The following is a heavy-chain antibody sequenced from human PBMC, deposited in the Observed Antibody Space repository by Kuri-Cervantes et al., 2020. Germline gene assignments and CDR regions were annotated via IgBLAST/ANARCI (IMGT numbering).Heavy chain of an antibody. Sequence: GGSLRLSCAASGFTFSSYGMHWVRQAPCKGLEWVAVIWYDGSNKYYADSVKGRFTISRDNSKNTLYLQMNSLRAEDTAVYYCARDSRYCSGGSCYGKTNNLDYWGQGTLVTVSS. CDR2: IWYDGSNK. CDR1: GFTFSSYG. V-gene: IGHV3-33*01. CDR3: ARDSRYCSGGSCYGKTNNLDY. J-gene: IGHJ4*02. D-gene: IGHD2-15*01.